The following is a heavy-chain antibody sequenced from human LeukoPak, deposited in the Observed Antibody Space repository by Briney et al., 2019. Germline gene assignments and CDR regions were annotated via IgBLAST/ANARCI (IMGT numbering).Heavy chain of an antibody. CDR3: ARKRPSSSSYYYYMDV. CDR2: INPNSGGT. J-gene: IGHJ6*03. V-gene: IGHV1-2*02. Sequence: GASVKVSCKASGYTFTGYYMHWVRQAPGQGLEWMGWINPNSGGTNYAQKFQGRVTMTRDTSISTAYMELSRLRSDDTAVYYYARKRPSSSSYYYYMDVWGKGTTVTVSS. CDR1: GYTFTGYY. D-gene: IGHD6-6*01.